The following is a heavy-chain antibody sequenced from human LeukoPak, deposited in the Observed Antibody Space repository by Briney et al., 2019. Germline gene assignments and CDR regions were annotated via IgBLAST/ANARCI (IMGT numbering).Heavy chain of an antibody. V-gene: IGHV4-31*03. Sequence: SETLSLTCTVSGGSISSGGYYWSWIRQHPGKGLEWIGYIYYSGSTYYNPSLKSRVTISVDTSKNQFSLKLSSVTAADTAAYYCARITLDYYDSSSYYSGIDYWGQGTLVTVSS. J-gene: IGHJ4*02. CDR1: GGSISSGGYY. CDR2: IYYSGST. D-gene: IGHD3-22*01. CDR3: ARITLDYYDSSSYYSGIDY.